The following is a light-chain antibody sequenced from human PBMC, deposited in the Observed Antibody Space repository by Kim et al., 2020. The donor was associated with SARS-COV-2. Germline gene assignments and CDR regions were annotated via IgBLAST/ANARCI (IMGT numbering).Light chain of an antibody. CDR1: QTVSKY. Sequence: SASVGDRVTITCRASQTVSKYVNWYQQKPGKVPKLLIYDASNLQSGVPPRFSGTGSGTDFSFTISSLQPEDFATYYCQQSYTTPTFGQGTKVDIK. J-gene: IGKJ2*01. V-gene: IGKV1-39*01. CDR2: DAS. CDR3: QQSYTTPT.